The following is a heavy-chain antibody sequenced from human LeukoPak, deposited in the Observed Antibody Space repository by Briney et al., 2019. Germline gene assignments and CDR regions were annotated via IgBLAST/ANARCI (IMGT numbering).Heavy chain of an antibody. Sequence: GASVKVSCKASAYTFTSYYMHWVRQAPGQGLEWMGIINPSGGSTSYAQKFQGRVTMTRDTSTSTVYMELSSLRSEDTAVYYCARDRFPGTSIVDAFDIWGQGTMVTVSS. J-gene: IGHJ3*02. CDR1: AYTFTSYY. D-gene: IGHD1-7*01. CDR2: INPSGGST. V-gene: IGHV1-46*01. CDR3: ARDRFPGTSIVDAFDI.